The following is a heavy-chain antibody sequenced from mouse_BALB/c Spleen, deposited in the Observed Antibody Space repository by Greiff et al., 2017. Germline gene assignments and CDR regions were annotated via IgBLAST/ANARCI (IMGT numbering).Heavy chain of an antibody. CDR3: ARGDFGGAMDY. Sequence: EVKLVESGPGLVKPSQSLSLTCTVTGYSITSDYAWNWIRQFPGNKLEWMGYISYSGSTSYNPSLKSRISITRDTSKNQFFLQLNSVTTEDTATYYCARGDFGGAMDYWGQGTSVTVSS. D-gene: IGHD3-1*01. J-gene: IGHJ4*01. CDR2: ISYSGST. V-gene: IGHV3-2*02. CDR1: GYSITSDYA.